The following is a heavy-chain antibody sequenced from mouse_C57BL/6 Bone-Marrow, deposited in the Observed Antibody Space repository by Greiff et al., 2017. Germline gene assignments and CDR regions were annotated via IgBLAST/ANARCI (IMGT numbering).Heavy chain of an antibody. Sequence: HLVESGGGLVKPGGSLKLSCAASGFTFSSYAMSWVRQTPEKRLEWVATISDGGSYTYYPDNVKGRFTISRDNAKNNLYLQMSHLKSEDTAMYYCARYGNSSFAYWGQGTLVTVSA. D-gene: IGHD1-1*01. J-gene: IGHJ3*01. CDR2: ISDGGSYT. CDR1: GFTFSSYA. CDR3: ARYGNSSFAY. V-gene: IGHV5-4*01.